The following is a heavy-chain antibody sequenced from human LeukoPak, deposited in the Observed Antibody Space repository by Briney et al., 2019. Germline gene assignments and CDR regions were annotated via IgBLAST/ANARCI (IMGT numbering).Heavy chain of an antibody. D-gene: IGHD5-12*01. CDR3: AKGPKGYVDAFDI. CDR2: ISGSGGST. CDR1: GFTFSSYA. V-gene: IGHV3-23*01. Sequence: GGSLRLSCAASGFTFSSYAMNWVRQVPGKGLEWVSAISGSGGSTYYADSVKGRFTISRDNSKNTLYLQMNSLRAEDTAVYYCAKGPKGYVDAFDIWGQGTMVTVSS. J-gene: IGHJ3*02.